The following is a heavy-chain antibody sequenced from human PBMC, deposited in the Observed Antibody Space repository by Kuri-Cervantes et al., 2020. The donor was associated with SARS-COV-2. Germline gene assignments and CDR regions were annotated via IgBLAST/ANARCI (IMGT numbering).Heavy chain of an antibody. CDR1: GFFFSASA. Sequence: GESLKISCEVSGFFFSASAIHRVRQASGKGLEWVGRVRGKSNNYAAAYAASVKGRFTISRDDSKNMAYLQMDSLKTEDPAVYYCTTLIDNWGQGALVTVSS. V-gene: IGHV3-73*01. CDR2: VRGKSNNYAA. CDR3: TTLIDN. J-gene: IGHJ4*02.